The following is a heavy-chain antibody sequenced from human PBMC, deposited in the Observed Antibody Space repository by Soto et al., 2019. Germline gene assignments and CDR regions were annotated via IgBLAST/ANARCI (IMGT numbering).Heavy chain of an antibody. Sequence: SETMSLRCSVSGGSIISYDWSWIRQQPGKGLEWIGYIYYSGSTNYNPSLKSRVTISVDTSKNQFSLKLSSVTAADTAVYYCARRYSSAFDIWGQGTMVTVSS. V-gene: IGHV4-59*08. CDR3: ARRYSSAFDI. J-gene: IGHJ3*02. CDR2: IYYSGST. CDR1: GGSIISYD. D-gene: IGHD6-13*01.